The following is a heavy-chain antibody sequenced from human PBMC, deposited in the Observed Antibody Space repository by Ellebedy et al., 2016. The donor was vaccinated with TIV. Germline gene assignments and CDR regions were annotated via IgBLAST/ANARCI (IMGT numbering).Heavy chain of an antibody. Sequence: SVKVSXXASGGTFSSYAISWVRQAPGQGLEWMGGIIPIFGTANYAQKFQGRVTITADESTSTAYMELSSLRSEDTAVYYCASIHGGYGGYWFDPWGQGTLVTVSS. CDR3: ASIHGGYGGYWFDP. V-gene: IGHV1-69*13. D-gene: IGHD5-12*01. CDR1: GGTFSSYA. J-gene: IGHJ5*02. CDR2: IIPIFGTA.